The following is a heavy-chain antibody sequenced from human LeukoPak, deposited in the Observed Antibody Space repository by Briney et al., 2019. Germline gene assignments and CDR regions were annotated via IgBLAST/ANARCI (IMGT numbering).Heavy chain of an antibody. Sequence: GESLKISCKGSGYSFTSYWIGWVRQMPGKGLEWMGIIYPGDSDTRYSPSFQGQFTISADKSISTASLQWSSLKASDTAMYYCARQRKTYYYGSGSYTSNWFDPWGQGTLVTVSS. CDR2: IYPGDSDT. D-gene: IGHD3-10*01. V-gene: IGHV5-51*01. CDR3: ARQRKTYYYGSGSYTSNWFDP. CDR1: GYSFTSYW. J-gene: IGHJ5*02.